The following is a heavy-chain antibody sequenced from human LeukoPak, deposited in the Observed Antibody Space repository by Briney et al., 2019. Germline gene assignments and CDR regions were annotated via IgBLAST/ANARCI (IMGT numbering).Heavy chain of an antibody. J-gene: IGHJ4*02. Sequence: SGGSLRLSCAASGFTFDDYAKHWIRQPPGKGLEWIGYIYYSGSTNYNPSLKSRVTISVDTSKNQFSLKLSSVTAADTAVYYCAKYIRDSGTYYLDYWGQGMLVTVSS. CDR2: IYYSGST. D-gene: IGHD3-16*01. CDR1: GFTFDDYA. CDR3: AKYIRDSGTYYLDY. V-gene: IGHV4-59*01.